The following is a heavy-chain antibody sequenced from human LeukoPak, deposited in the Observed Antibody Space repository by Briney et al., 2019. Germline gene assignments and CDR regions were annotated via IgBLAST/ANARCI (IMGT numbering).Heavy chain of an antibody. D-gene: IGHD3-22*01. CDR2: IWYDGSNK. J-gene: IGHJ4*02. Sequence: GRSLGLSCAASGFTFSSYGMHWVRQAPGKGLEWLAVIWYDGSNKYYADSVKGRFTISRDNSKNTLYLQMNSLRAKDTAVYYCARDLYYYDSSGYEPFDYWGQGTLVTVSS. CDR3: ARDLYYYDSSGYEPFDY. CDR1: GFTFSSYG. V-gene: IGHV3-33*01.